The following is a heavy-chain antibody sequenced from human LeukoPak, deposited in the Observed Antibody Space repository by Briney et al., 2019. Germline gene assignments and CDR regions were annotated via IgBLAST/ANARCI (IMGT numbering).Heavy chain of an antibody. CDR3: ARALPSTTSYMDV. CDR1: GPSISSYY. J-gene: IGHJ6*03. CDR2: IYYSGST. D-gene: IGHD2-2*01. V-gene: IGHV4-59*01. Sequence: PSETLSLTCTVSGPSISSYYWSWIRQPPGKGLEWIGYIYYSGSTNYNPSLKSRVTISVDTSKNQFSLKLSSVTAADTAVYYCARALPSTTSYMDVWGKGTTVTVSS.